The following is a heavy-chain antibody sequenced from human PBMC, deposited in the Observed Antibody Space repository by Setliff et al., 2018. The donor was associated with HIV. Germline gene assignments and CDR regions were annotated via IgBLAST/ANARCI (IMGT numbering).Heavy chain of an antibody. V-gene: IGHV4-28*06. CDR1: GYSISSSNW. CDR3: ARMGDSYDSSGSYDYFDY. D-gene: IGHD3-22*01. CDR2: IYHNGNT. J-gene: IGHJ4*02. Sequence: SETLSLTCAVSGYSISSSNWWAWFRQPPGKGLEWIGYIYHNGNTNYNPSLRSRVTMSIDTSKNQFFLKLSSVTALDTATYYCARMGDSYDSSGSYDYFDYWGQGTLVTVSS.